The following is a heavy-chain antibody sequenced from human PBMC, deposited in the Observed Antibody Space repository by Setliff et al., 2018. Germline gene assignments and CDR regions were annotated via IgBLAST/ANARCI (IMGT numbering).Heavy chain of an antibody. J-gene: IGHJ4*02. CDR3: ARALGHGGDFDY. CDR1: GYSISSGSI. D-gene: IGHD2-21*01. V-gene: IGHV4-38-2*02. Sequence: PPQTLSPTSPLSGYSISSGSIWGWIPQPPGMGLEWVGNIGHTGSINYNPSLKSRLTISRDTSKNQVFLKLNSVTATDAAVDYCARALGHGGDFDYWGQGIQVTVSS. CDR2: IGHTGSI.